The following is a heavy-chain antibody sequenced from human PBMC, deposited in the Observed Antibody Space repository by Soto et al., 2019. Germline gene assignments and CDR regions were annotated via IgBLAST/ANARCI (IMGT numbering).Heavy chain of an antibody. V-gene: IGHV3-30*18. CDR1: GFTFSSYG. CDR3: AKDGGSSTYYYYYGMDV. D-gene: IGHD6-6*01. CDR2: ISYDGSNK. J-gene: IGHJ6*02. Sequence: GGSLRLSCAASGFTFSSYGMHWVRQAPGKGLEWVAVISYDGSNKYYADSVKGRFTISRDNSKNTLYLQMNSLGAEDTAVYYCAKDGGSSTYYYYYGMDVWGQGTTVTVSS.